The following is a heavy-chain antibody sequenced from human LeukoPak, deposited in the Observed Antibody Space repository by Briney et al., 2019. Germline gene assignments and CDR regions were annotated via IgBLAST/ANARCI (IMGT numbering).Heavy chain of an antibody. CDR1: GFTFSSYS. CDR2: ISSSSGYV. J-gene: IGHJ6*03. Sequence: GGSLRLSCAASGFTFSSYSMNWVRQAPGKGLEWVASISSSSGYVYYADSVKGRFTISRDNAKNSLYLQMNSLRAEDTAVYYCARDGVYCSGGSCYSSYYYYMDVWGKGTTVTISS. V-gene: IGHV3-21*01. D-gene: IGHD2-15*01. CDR3: ARDGVYCSGGSCYSSYYYYMDV.